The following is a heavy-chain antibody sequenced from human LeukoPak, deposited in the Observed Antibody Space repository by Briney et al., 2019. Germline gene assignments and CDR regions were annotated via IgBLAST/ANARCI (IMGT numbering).Heavy chain of an antibody. CDR2: ISGSGGST. Sequence: GGSLRLSCAASGFTFSSYAMSWVRQAPGKGLEWVSAISGSGGSTYYADSVKGRFTISRDNSKNTLYLQMDSLRAEDTAVYYCAKDRSTPQFEVGVHTYWGRGTLVTVSS. CDR3: AKDRSTPQFEVGVHTY. V-gene: IGHV3-23*01. CDR1: GFTFSSYA. J-gene: IGHJ4*02. D-gene: IGHD2-21*01.